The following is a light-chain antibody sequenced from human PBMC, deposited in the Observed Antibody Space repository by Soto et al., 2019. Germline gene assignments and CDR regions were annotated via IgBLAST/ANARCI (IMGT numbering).Light chain of an antibody. CDR2: RDN. V-gene: IGLV1-44*01. CDR3: AAWDDSHNVIYG. J-gene: IGLJ1*01. Sequence: SVLTQPPSVSGTPGQRVTVSCSGGRSNIGSNTVHWYQQLPGAAPKLLIYRDNQRPSGVPDRFAASKSGTSASLAISGLQSEDEGDYYCAAWDDSHNVIYGFGTGTKVTVL. CDR1: RSNIGSNT.